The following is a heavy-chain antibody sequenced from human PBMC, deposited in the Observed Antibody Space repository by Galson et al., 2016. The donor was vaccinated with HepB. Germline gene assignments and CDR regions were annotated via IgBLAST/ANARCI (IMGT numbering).Heavy chain of an antibody. CDR3: ARGGGSAYYGMDV. D-gene: IGHD1-26*01. CDR1: GYTFTDYY. J-gene: IGHJ6*02. V-gene: IGHV1-18*04. CDR2: ISPYNGDT. Sequence: SVKVSCKASGYTFTDYYMHRVRQAPGQGLEWMGWISPYNGDTNYAQKLQGRVTVTTDTSASTAYMELRSLRSDDTAVYYCARGGGSAYYGMDVWGQGTTVTVAS.